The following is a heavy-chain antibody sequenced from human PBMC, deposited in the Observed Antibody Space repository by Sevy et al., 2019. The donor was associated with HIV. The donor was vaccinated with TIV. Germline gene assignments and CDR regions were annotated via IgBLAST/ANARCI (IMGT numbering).Heavy chain of an antibody. J-gene: IGHJ6*03. Sequence: SENLSLTCTVSGGSISSYYWSWIRQPPGKGLEWIGYIYYSGSTNYNPSLKSRVTISVDTSKNQFFLKLSSVTAADTAVYYSAGRALGVVPAALNYYYYYMDVWGKGTTVTVSS. CDR2: IYYSGST. D-gene: IGHD2-2*01. CDR1: GGSISSYY. V-gene: IGHV4-59*08. CDR3: AGRALGVVPAALNYYYYYMDV.